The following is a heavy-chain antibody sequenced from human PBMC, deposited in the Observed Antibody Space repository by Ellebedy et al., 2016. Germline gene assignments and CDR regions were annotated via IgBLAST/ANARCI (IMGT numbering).Heavy chain of an antibody. V-gene: IGHV3-11*04. CDR1: GFTFSDYY. J-gene: IGHJ5*02. CDR3: AREGEYCSGGSCYDWFDP. CDR2: ISSSGSTI. Sequence: GESLKISCAASGFTFSDYYMSWIRQAPGKGLEWVSYISSSGSTIYYADSVRGRFTISRDNAKNSLYLQMNSLRAEDTAVYYCAREGEYCSGGSCYDWFDPWGQGTLVTVSS. D-gene: IGHD2-15*01.